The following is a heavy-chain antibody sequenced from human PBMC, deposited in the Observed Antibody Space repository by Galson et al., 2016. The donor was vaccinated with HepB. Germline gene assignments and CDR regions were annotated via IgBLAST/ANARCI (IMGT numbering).Heavy chain of an antibody. D-gene: IGHD3-16*02. Sequence: SLRLSCAASGFTSSRYDMHWVRQGTGKGLEWVSGIGTAGDTYYPDSVKGRFTISRENAKNSFYLQMNGLRAEDTAMYYCAKDYGTEGRGGVFGYFDYWGQGALVTVSS. CDR1: GFTSSRYD. J-gene: IGHJ4*02. V-gene: IGHV3-13*01. CDR3: AKDYGTEGRGGVFGYFDY. CDR2: IGTAGDT.